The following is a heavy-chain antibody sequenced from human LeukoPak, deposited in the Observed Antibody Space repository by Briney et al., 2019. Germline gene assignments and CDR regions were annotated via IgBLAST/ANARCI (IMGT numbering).Heavy chain of an antibody. Sequence: ASVKVSCKASGYTFTSYYMHWVRQAPGQGLEWMGIINPSGGSTSYAQKFQGRVTMTRDTSTSTVYMELRSLTSNDTAVYFCARGSADGFDIWGQGTMVIVSS. J-gene: IGHJ3*02. CDR2: INPSGGST. CDR3: ARGSADGFDI. D-gene: IGHD3-10*01. V-gene: IGHV1-46*01. CDR1: GYTFTSYY.